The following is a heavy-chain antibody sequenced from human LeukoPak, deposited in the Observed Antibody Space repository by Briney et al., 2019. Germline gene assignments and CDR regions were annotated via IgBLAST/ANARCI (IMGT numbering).Heavy chain of an antibody. CDR2: IDHSGST. Sequence: SETLSLTCAVYGGSFSGYYWSWIRQPPGKGLEWNGEIDHSGSTNYNPSLKSRVTISVDTSKNQFSLKLSSVTAADTAVYYCASRAVYCSGGSCLNWFDPWGQGTLVTVSS. CDR1: GGSFSGYY. D-gene: IGHD2-15*01. CDR3: ASRAVYCSGGSCLNWFDP. J-gene: IGHJ5*02. V-gene: IGHV4-34*01.